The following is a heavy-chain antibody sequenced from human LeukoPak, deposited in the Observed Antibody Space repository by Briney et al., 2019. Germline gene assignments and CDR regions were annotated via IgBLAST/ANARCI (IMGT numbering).Heavy chain of an antibody. CDR1: GFTFSNAW. CDR2: INWNGGST. V-gene: IGHV3-20*04. Sequence: GGSLRLSCAASGFTFSNAWMSWVRQAPGKGLEWVSGINWNGGSTGYADSVKGRFTISRDNAKNSLYLQMNSLRAEDTALYYCARDLLVGVSYYYYGMDVWGQGTTVTVSS. CDR3: ARDLLVGVSYYYYGMDV. D-gene: IGHD3-10*01. J-gene: IGHJ6*02.